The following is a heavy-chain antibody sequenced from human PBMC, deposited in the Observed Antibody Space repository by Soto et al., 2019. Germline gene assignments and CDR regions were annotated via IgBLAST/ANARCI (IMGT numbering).Heavy chain of an antibody. CDR2: IIPIFGTA. CDR1: GGTFSSYA. J-gene: IGHJ3*02. Sequence: QVQLVQSGAEVKKPGSSVKVSCKASGGTFSSYAISWVRQAPGQGLEWMGGIIPIFGTANYAEKFQGRVTITADESTSTAYMELSSLRSEDTAVYYCARSRVTYYYDRSAFDIWGQGTMVTVSS. V-gene: IGHV1-69*01. CDR3: ARSRVTYYYDRSAFDI. D-gene: IGHD3-22*01.